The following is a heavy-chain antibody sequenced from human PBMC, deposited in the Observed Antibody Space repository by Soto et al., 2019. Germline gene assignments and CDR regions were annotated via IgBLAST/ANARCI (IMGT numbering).Heavy chain of an antibody. D-gene: IGHD1-1*01. CDR1: GFTFSSYT. CDR3: ARGDVYNSFDY. Sequence: EVQLVESGGGLVKPGGSLRLSCAASGFTFSSYTMNWVRQAPGKGLEWVSSISSSDTYIYYADSVKGRFTISRDNVKNSLYLQMNSQRAEDTAVYYCARGDVYNSFDYWGQGTLVTVSS. V-gene: IGHV3-21*01. J-gene: IGHJ4*02. CDR2: ISSSDTYI.